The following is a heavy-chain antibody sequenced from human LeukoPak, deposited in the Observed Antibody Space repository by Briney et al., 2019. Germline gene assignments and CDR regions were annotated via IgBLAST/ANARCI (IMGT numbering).Heavy chain of an antibody. J-gene: IGHJ5*02. CDR2: INHSGST. Sequence: SQTLSLTCAVYGGSFSGYYWSWIRQPPGKGLEWIGEINHSGSTNHNPSLKSRVTISVDTSKNQFSLKLSSVTAADTAVYYCARDQGYCSGGSCYSGWFDPWGQGTLVTVSS. CDR1: GGSFSGYY. D-gene: IGHD2-15*01. V-gene: IGHV4-34*01. CDR3: ARDQGYCSGGSCYSGWFDP.